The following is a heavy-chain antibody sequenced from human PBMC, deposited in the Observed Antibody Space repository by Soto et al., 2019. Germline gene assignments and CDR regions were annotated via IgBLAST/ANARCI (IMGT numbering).Heavy chain of an antibody. CDR1: GGYVSSGLYF. V-gene: IGHV4-30-4*01. CDR2: VSYTGDT. CDR3: AAYFLYSGSHVQGAFNV. Sequence: QVQLQESGPGLVRPSQTLSLTCSVSGGYVSSGLYFWNWVRQSPGRGLEWIGYVSYTGDTYYNPSLESRLSISLDTSNNHFYLRLTSMTAADTAVYRCAAYFLYSGSHVQGAFNVWGQGTMVTVSS. J-gene: IGHJ3*01. D-gene: IGHD6-13*01.